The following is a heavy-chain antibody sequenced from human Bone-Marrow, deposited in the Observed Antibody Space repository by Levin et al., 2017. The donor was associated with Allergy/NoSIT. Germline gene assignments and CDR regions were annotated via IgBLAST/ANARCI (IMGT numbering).Heavy chain of an antibody. J-gene: IGHJ4*02. CDR3: AKLLPWLVLTAPFDY. D-gene: IGHD6-19*01. Sequence: PGGSLRLSCAVSGFTFSNYGMHWVRQAPGKGLEWVALISYDGSDKDYADSVKGRITISRDSSKNTLYLQMNSLRAEDTAVYYCAKLLPWLVLTAPFDYWGQGTLVTVSS. CDR1: GFTFSNYG. CDR2: ISYDGSDK. V-gene: IGHV3-30*18.